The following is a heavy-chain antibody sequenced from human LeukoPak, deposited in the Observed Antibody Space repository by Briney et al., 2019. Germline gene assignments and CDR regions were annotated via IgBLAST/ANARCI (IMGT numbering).Heavy chain of an antibody. J-gene: IGHJ5*02. V-gene: IGHV1-46*01. CDR2: INPSGTWT. CDR1: GHTFSRSY. CDR3: ARKGGDYFDP. Sequence: GASVKVSCKASGHTFSRSYMHWVRQAPGQGLEWMGVINPSGTWTSYAQKFRGRITMTRDMSTSTACMELRSLRSDDTAVYYCARKGGDYFDPWGQGTLVTVSS. D-gene: IGHD3-16*01.